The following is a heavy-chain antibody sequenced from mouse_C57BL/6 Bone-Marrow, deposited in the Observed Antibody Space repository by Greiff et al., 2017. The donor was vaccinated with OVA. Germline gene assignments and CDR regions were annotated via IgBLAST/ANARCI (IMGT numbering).Heavy chain of an antibody. Sequence: VQLQESGAELVKPGASVKISCKASGYAFSSYWMNWVKQRPGKGLEWIGQIYPGDGDTNYNGKFKGKATLTADKSSSTAYMQLSSLTSEDSAVYYCASYGSSYRRYFDVWGTGTTVTVSS. CDR3: ASYGSSYRRYFDV. CDR1: GYAFSSYW. D-gene: IGHD1-1*01. J-gene: IGHJ1*03. V-gene: IGHV1-80*01. CDR2: IYPGDGDT.